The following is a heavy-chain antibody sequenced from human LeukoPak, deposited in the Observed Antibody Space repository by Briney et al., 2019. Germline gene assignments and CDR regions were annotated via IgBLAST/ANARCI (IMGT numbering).Heavy chain of an antibody. J-gene: IGHJ4*02. CDR2: VKPDESEK. V-gene: IGHV3-7*01. Sequence: QPGGSLRLSCVASGFTFSNYWMSWVRQAPGKGLEWVANVKPDESEKYYGDSVKGRFTISRDNAKNSLYLQMHSLRVDDTAVYYCAKDLDRAFDYWGQGTLVTASS. CDR3: AKDLDRAFDY. CDR1: GFTFSNYW.